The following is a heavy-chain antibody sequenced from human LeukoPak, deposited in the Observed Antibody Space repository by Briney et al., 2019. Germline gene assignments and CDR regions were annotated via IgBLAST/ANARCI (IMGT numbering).Heavy chain of an antibody. CDR1: GYTFTRYY. CDR3: ARRSSTHAFDI. J-gene: IGHJ3*02. CDR2: INPSGGGT. Sequence: ASVKVSCKASGYTFTRYYMHWVRQAPGQGLEWMGIINPSGGGTIYAQKFQGRVTMTRDTSISSIYMDLRSLRSDDTAIYYCARRSSTHAFDIWGQGTMLTVSP. V-gene: IGHV1-46*01. D-gene: IGHD3-10*01.